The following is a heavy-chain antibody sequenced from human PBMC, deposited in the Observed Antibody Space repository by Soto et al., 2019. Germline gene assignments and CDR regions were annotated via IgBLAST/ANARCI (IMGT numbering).Heavy chain of an antibody. CDR3: ARVGDSGYYWYFDY. D-gene: IGHD3-22*01. J-gene: IGHJ4*02. CDR2: INHSGST. Sequence: PSETLSLTCAVYGGSFSGYYWSWIRQPPGKGLEWIGEINHSGSTNYNPSLKSRVTISVDTSKNQFSLKLSSVTAADTAVYYCARVGDSGYYWYFDYWGQGALVTVSS. V-gene: IGHV4-34*01. CDR1: GGSFSGYY.